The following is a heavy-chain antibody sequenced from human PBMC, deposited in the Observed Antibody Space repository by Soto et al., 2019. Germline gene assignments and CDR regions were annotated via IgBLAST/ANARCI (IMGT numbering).Heavy chain of an antibody. CDR1: GYSFTSYW. D-gene: IGHD2-2*01. CDR2: IDPSDSYT. V-gene: IGHV5-10-1*01. J-gene: IGHJ6*02. CDR3: ARQGLVVVQAAHYYGMDV. Sequence: GESLKISCKGSGYSFTSYWISWVRQMPGKGLEWMGRIDPSDSYTNYSPSFQGHVTISADKSISTAYLQWSSLKASDTAMYYCARQGLVVVQAAHYYGMDVWGQGTTVTVSS.